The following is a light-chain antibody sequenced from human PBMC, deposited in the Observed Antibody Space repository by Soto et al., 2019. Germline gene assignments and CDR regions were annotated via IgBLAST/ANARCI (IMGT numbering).Light chain of an antibody. J-gene: IGKJ1*01. CDR2: GAS. Sequence: EIVMTQSPATLSVSPGERATLSCRASQSVSTNLAWYQQEPGQAPRLLIFGASTRAAGIPARFSGSGSGTEFTLTISSLRSEDSAIYYCQQYFEWPPMTFGQGTKVEI. V-gene: IGKV3-15*01. CDR3: QQYFEWPPMT. CDR1: QSVSTN.